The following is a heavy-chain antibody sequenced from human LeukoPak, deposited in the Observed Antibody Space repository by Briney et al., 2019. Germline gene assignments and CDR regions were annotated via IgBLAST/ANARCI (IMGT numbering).Heavy chain of an antibody. J-gene: IGHJ5*02. CDR1: GDSVSSNSVT. CDR2: TYYRSTWYN. V-gene: IGHV6-1*01. Sequence: SQTPFPTFAISGDSVSSNSVTLNWNRQSPSRGLEWLGRTYYRSTWYNDYAVSVRGRITVNPDTSKNQFSLHLNSVTPEDTAVYYCARRLTQYDCFDPWGQGILVTVSS. CDR3: ARRLTQYDCFDP. D-gene: IGHD2-2*01.